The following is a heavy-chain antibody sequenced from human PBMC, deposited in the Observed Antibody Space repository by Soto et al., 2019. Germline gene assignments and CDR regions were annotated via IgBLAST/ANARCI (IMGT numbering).Heavy chain of an antibody. CDR3: ARVGGFGATTIDY. J-gene: IGHJ4*02. CDR1: GGSISSGDYY. Sequence: QVQLQESGPGLVKPSQTLSLTCTVSGGSISSGDYYWSWIRQPPGKGLEWIGYIYYSGSTYYNPSLNTRVTISVDTSNNQFPMQLSSVTAADTAVYYCARVGGFGATTIDYWGQGTLVTVSS. D-gene: IGHD3-10*01. CDR2: IYYSGST. V-gene: IGHV4-30-4*01.